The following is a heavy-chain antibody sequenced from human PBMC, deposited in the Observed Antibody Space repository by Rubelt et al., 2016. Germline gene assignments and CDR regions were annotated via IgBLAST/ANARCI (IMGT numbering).Heavy chain of an antibody. CDR1: GGSFSGYY. CDR2: INHSGST. CDR3: VGFPSYYYCGMDV. Sequence: QVQLQQWGAGLLKPSETLSLTCAVYGGSFSGYYWSWIRQPPGKGLEWIGEINHSGSTNYNPSLKSLVTISVDTSKSQFSLKLSSVTAAGTAVYYCVGFPSYYYCGMDVWGQGTTVTVSS. J-gene: IGHJ6*02. V-gene: IGHV4-34*01. D-gene: IGHD3-10*01.